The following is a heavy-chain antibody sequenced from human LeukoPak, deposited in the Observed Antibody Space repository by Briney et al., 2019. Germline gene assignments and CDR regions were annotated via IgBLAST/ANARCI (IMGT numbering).Heavy chain of an antibody. CDR3: ARGRFGLD. CDR2: ISSSGSTI. V-gene: IGHV3-48*03. J-gene: IGHJ4*02. CDR1: GFTFSTLE. D-gene: IGHD3-10*01. Sequence: RAGGSLRLSCAASGFTFSTLEMTWVRQAPGQGLEWVSYISSSGSTIYYADSVKGRFTISRDNAKNSLYLQMNSLRVEDTAIYHCARGRFGLDWGQGTLVTASS.